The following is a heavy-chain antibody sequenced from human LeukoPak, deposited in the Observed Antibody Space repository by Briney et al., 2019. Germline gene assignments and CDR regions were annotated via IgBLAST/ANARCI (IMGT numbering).Heavy chain of an antibody. Sequence: GASVKVSCKASGGTFSSYTISWVRQAPGQGLEWMGRIIPIFGTANYAQKFQGRVTITTDESTSTAYMELSSLRSEDTAVYYCARGRSGWDGVHDYWGQGTLVTVSS. D-gene: IGHD6-19*01. CDR2: IIPIFGTA. V-gene: IGHV1-69*05. CDR1: GGTFSSYT. CDR3: ARGRSGWDGVHDY. J-gene: IGHJ4*02.